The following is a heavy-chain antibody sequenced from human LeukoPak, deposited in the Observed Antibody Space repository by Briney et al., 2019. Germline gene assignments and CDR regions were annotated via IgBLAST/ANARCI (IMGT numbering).Heavy chain of an antibody. D-gene: IGHD4-23*01. J-gene: IGHJ4*02. V-gene: IGHV3-33*08. CDR2: IWYDGSNK. Sequence: GGSLRLSCAASGFTFDDYAMHWVRQAPGKGLEWVAVIWYDGSNKYYADSVKGRFTISRDNSKNTLYLQMNSLRAEDTAVYYCARDDYGGKFDYWGQGTLVTVSS. CDR3: ARDDYGGKFDY. CDR1: GFTFDDYA.